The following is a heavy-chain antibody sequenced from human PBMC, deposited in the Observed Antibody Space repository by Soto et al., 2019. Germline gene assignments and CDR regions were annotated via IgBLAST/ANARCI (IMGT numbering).Heavy chain of an antibody. CDR3: ARDKKLFGSGSYYHFDY. V-gene: IGHV1-46*03. J-gene: IGHJ4*02. D-gene: IGHD3-10*01. CDR1: GYTFTSYY. CDR2: INPSGGST. Sequence: QVQLVQSGAEVKKPGASVKVSCKASGYTFTSYYMHWVRQAPGQGLEWMGIINPSGGSTSYAQKFQGRVTMTRDTSTSTVYMELSRLRSEDTAVYYCARDKKLFGSGSYYHFDYWGQGTLVTVSS.